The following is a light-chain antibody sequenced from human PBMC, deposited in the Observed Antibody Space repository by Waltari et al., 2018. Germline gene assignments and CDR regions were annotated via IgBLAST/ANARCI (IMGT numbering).Light chain of an antibody. Sequence: QLVLTQSPSASASLGASVRLTCTLSSGHSSNIIAWHQQQPEKGPRYLMKVNSDGSHSKGDEIPGRFSGSCSGAERYLTISSVQSEDEADYCCQTGGHGTWVFGGGTKLTVL. CDR3: QTGGHGTWV. V-gene: IGLV4-69*02. CDR1: SGHSSNI. CDR2: VNSDGSH. J-gene: IGLJ3*02.